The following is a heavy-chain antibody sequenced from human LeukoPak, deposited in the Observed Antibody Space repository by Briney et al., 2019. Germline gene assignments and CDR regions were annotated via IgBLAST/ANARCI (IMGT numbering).Heavy chain of an antibody. CDR1: GGSISSYY. CDR2: IYTSGST. V-gene: IGHV4-4*07. D-gene: IGHD2-15*01. Sequence: PSETLSLTCTVSGGSISSYYGSWIRQPAGKGLEWIGRIYTSGSTNYNPSLKSRVTMSVDTSKNQFSLKLSSVTAADTAVYYCARDRPDCSGGSCYFFDYWGQGTLVTVSS. J-gene: IGHJ4*02. CDR3: ARDRPDCSGGSCYFFDY.